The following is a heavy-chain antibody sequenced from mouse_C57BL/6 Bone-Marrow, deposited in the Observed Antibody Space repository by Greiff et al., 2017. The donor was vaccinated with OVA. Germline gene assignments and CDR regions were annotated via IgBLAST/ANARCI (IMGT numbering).Heavy chain of an antibody. CDR2: IDPSDSYT. V-gene: IGHV1-69*01. CDR1: GYTFTSYW. J-gene: IGHJ1*03. CDR3: AREGGSSAFDV. Sequence: QVQLKQPGAELVMPGASVKLSCKASGYTFTSYWMHWVKQSPGQGLEWIGEIDPSDSYTNYNQKFKGKSTLTVDKSSSTAYMQLSSLTSEDSAVYYCAREGGSSAFDVWGTGTTVTVSS. D-gene: IGHD1-1*01.